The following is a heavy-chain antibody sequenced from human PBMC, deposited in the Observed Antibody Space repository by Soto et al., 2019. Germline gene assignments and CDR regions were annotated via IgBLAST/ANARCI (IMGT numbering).Heavy chain of an antibody. V-gene: IGHV4-39*01. CDR3: SRHYCSGGSCYYYGMDV. CDR1: GGSISSSGHY. J-gene: IGHJ6*02. Sequence: QLQLQESGPGLVKPSETLSLTCTVSGGSISSSGHYWGWVRQPPGKGLEWIGTNHYSGDAYYNPSLKSRVRLSIDTSKSQFCVKLNSETAADTALYCCSRHYCSGGSCYYYGMDVWGQGTTITVSS. D-gene: IGHD2-15*01. CDR2: NHYSGDA.